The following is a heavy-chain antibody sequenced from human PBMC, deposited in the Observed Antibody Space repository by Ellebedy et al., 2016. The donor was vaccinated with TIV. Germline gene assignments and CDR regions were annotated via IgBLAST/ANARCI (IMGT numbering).Heavy chain of an antibody. V-gene: IGHV3-30*18. CDR2: ISHDGSKT. D-gene: IGHD4-23*01. CDR3: AKERHPRNPRWMGPTYFDY. Sequence: PGGSLRLSCTASAFTFSAYGMHWVRQAPGKGLEWVAVISHDGSKTYYADSVQGRFTISRDNSNNTLYLQMTSLRTEDTAVYYCAKERHPRNPRWMGPTYFDYWGQGTLVAVSS. J-gene: IGHJ4*02. CDR1: AFTFSAYG.